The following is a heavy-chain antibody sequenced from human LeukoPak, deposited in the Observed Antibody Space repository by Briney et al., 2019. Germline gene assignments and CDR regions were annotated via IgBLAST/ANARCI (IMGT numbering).Heavy chain of an antibody. CDR1: GGSISSSTYY. D-gene: IGHD3-16*02. V-gene: IGHV4-39*07. CDR2: INHSGST. J-gene: IGHJ5*02. Sequence: SETLSLTCTVSGGSISSSTYYWSWIRQPPGKGLEWIGEINHSGSTNYNPSLESRVTISVDTSKNQFSLKLSSVTAADTAVYYCARRGLFAPPGVWGSYRYSWFDPWGRGTLVTVSS. CDR3: ARRGLFAPPGVWGSYRYSWFDP.